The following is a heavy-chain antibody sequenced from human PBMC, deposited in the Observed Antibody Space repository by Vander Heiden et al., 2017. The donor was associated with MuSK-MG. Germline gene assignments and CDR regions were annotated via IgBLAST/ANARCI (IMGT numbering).Heavy chain of an antibody. J-gene: IGHJ4*02. CDR2: IYRSGET. CDR3: ARGAVINYFDY. CDR1: GVTVTSNY. Sequence: QLVQSGGGFVQPGWSLRLSCAASGVTVTSNYMSWVRQAPGKGLEWVSVIYRSGETYYADSVKDRFTISRDSSMNTLYLQMNSLRAEDTAIDVCARGAVINYFDYWGQGTLVTVSS. D-gene: IGHD2-21*01. V-gene: IGHV3-66*01.